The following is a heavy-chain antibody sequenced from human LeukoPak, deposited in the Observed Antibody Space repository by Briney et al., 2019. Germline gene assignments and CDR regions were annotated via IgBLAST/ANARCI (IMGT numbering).Heavy chain of an antibody. J-gene: IGHJ3*02. CDR3: ARDRGGSYLRDAFDI. CDR2: INPNSGGT. V-gene: IGHV1-2*06. Sequence: ASVKVSCKASGYTFTGYYMHWVRQAPGQGLEWMGRINPNSGGTNYAQKFQGRVTMTRDTSISTAYMELSRLRSDDTAVYYCARDRGGSYLRDAFDIWGQGTMVTVSS. D-gene: IGHD1-26*01. CDR1: GYTFTGYY.